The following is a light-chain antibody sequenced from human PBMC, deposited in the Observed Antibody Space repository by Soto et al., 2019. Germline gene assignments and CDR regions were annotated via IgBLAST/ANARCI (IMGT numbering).Light chain of an antibody. CDR1: RTVHSN. Sequence: EIGMTQSPATVSVSPGDRVTLSCRASRTVHSNVAWYQHKPGQAPRLLIYGASTRATGIPARFSGSGSGTHFTLTITRLEPEDSAVYFCQQYTGPPTTFGQGTRLEI. CDR3: QQYTGPPTT. CDR2: GAS. J-gene: IGKJ5*01. V-gene: IGKV3-15*01.